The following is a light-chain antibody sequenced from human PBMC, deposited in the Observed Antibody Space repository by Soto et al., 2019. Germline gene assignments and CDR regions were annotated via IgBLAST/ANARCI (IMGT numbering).Light chain of an antibody. Sequence: EIVMTQSPATLSVSQGERATLSCRASQSVSSNLAWYQQKPGQAPRLLIYGASTRATGIPARFSGSGSGTEFTLTISSLQSEDFAVYYCQQYGSSPKTFGQGTNVDIK. V-gene: IGKV3-15*01. CDR3: QQYGSSPKT. CDR2: GAS. J-gene: IGKJ1*01. CDR1: QSVSSN.